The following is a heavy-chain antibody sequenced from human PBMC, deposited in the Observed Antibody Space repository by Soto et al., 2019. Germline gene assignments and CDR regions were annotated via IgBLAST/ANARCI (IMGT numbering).Heavy chain of an antibody. J-gene: IGHJ6*03. Sequence: ASVKVSCKASGYTFTSYDINWVRQATGQGLEWMGWMNPNSGNTGYAQKFQGRVTMTRNTSISTAYMELSSLRSEDTAVYYCARSYEDYYCMDVWGKGTTVTVSS. V-gene: IGHV1-8*01. D-gene: IGHD3-3*01. CDR1: GYTFTSYD. CDR3: ARSYEDYYCMDV. CDR2: MNPNSGNT.